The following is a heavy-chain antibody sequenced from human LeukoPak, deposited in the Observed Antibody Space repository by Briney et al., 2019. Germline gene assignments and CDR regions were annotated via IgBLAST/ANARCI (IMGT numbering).Heavy chain of an antibody. J-gene: IGHJ1*01. CDR2: ISPSGGST. CDR3: ARGYSSGWYTAEYFQH. Sequence: ASVKVSCKASGYTFTSYYMHWVRQAPGQGLEWVGIISPSGGSTSYAQKFQGRVTMTRDTSTSTVYMELSSLRSEDTAVYYCARGYSSGWYTAEYFQHWGQGTLVTVSS. D-gene: IGHD6-19*01. V-gene: IGHV1-46*01. CDR1: GYTFTSYY.